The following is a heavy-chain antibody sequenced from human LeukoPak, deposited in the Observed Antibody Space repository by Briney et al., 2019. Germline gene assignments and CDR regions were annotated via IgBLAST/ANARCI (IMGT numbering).Heavy chain of an antibody. CDR1: EYTFTSYD. Sequence: ASVKVSCKASEYTFTSYDINWVRQATGQGLEWMGWMNPNSANTGYAQKFQGRATMTRDTSINTAYMELSSLRSEDTAVYYCARAHYDFWSGYFDYWGQGTLVTVSS. V-gene: IGHV1-8*01. CDR3: ARAHYDFWSGYFDY. J-gene: IGHJ4*02. D-gene: IGHD3-3*01. CDR2: MNPNSANT.